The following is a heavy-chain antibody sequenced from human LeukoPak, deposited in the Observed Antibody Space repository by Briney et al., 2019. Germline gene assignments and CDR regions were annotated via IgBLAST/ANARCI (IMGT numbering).Heavy chain of an antibody. CDR3: ARHNRGTVVTPWFDP. D-gene: IGHD4-23*01. Sequence: WEYLRLSCAASGFTCSSYSMNWVRQAPGKGLEWISYISSASNTIYYSDSVKGPFTISRDNAKNSLYLQMNSLRATDTAWYDCARHNRGTVVTPWFDPRGQGTMVTVCS. CDR1: GFTCSSYS. V-gene: IGHV3-48*04. CDR2: ISSASNTI. J-gene: IGHJ5*02.